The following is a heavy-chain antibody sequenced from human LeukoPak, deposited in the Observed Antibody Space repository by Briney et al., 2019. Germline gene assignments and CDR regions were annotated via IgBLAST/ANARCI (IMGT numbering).Heavy chain of an antibody. CDR1: GFTFSDYY. Sequence: GGSLRLSCAASGFTFSDYYMSWIRQAPGKGLEWVSYISSSGSTIYYADSVKGRFTISRDNAKNSLYLQMNSLRAEDTALYYCAKDYRAAAGTPLDYWGQGTLVTVSS. J-gene: IGHJ4*02. V-gene: IGHV3-11*01. CDR3: AKDYRAAAGTPLDY. CDR2: ISSSGSTI. D-gene: IGHD6-13*01.